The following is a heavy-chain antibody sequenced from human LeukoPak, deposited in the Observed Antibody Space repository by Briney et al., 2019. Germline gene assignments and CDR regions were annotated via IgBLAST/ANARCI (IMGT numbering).Heavy chain of an antibody. J-gene: IGHJ4*02. CDR1: GFTFSTYN. V-gene: IGHV3-21*01. D-gene: IGHD4-17*01. Sequence: GGSLRLSCAASGFTFSTYNMNWVRQAPGKGLEWVSVISSSSSDIYYGDPVKGRFTISRDNAKNSLYLQMNSLRADDTAVYYCARGSYGDYPGYWGQGTLVTVSS. CDR3: ARGSYGDYPGY. CDR2: ISSSSSDI.